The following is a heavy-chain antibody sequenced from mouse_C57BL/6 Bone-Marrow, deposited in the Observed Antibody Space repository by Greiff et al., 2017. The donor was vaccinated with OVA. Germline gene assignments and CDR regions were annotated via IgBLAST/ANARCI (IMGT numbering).Heavy chain of an antibody. CDR2: INPSTGGT. D-gene: IGHD1-1*02. CDR3: ARSGGCGAYWYFDV. CDR1: GYSFTGYY. J-gene: IGHJ1*03. Sequence: EVQLQQSGPELVKPGASVKISCKASGYSFTGYYMNWVKQSPEKSLEWIGEINPSTGGTTYNQKFKAKATLTVDKSSSTAYMQLKSLTSEDSAVYYCARSGGCGAYWYFDVWGTGTTVTVSS. V-gene: IGHV1-42*01.